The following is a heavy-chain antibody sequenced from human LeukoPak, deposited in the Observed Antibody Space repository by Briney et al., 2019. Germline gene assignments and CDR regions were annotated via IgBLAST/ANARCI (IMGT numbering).Heavy chain of an antibody. V-gene: IGHV3-23*01. CDR3: ATSPYYYDSSGPPQGDI. Sequence: GGSLRLSCAASGFTFSSYAMSWVRQAPGKGLEWVSAISGSGGSTYYADSVKGRFTISRDNSKNTLYLQMNSLRAEDTAVYYCATSPYYYDSSGPPQGDIWGQGTMVTVSS. CDR1: GFTFSSYA. J-gene: IGHJ3*02. CDR2: ISGSGGST. D-gene: IGHD3-22*01.